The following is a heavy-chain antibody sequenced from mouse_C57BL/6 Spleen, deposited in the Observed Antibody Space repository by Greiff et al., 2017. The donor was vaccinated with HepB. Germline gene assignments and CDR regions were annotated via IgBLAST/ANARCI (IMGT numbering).Heavy chain of an antibody. Sequence: VQLQQSGPELVKPGASVKISCKASGYTFTDYYMNWVKQSHGKSLEWIGDINPNNGGTSYNQKFKGKATLTVDKSSSTAYMELRSLTSEDSAVYYCARRGLSGDFDVWGTGTTVTVSS. CDR2: INPNNGGT. J-gene: IGHJ1*03. CDR3: ARRGLSGDFDV. V-gene: IGHV1-26*01. CDR1: GYTFTDYY. D-gene: IGHD1-3*01.